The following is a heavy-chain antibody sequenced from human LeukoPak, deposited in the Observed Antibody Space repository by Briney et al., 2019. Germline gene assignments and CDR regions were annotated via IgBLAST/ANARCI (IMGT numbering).Heavy chain of an antibody. V-gene: IGHV3-30*04. CDR1: GFTFSSYA. D-gene: IGHD6-13*01. CDR3: ASGAAAGTATTGDY. Sequence: GGSLRLSCAASGFTFSSYAMHWVRQAPGKGLEWVAVISYDGSNKYYADSVKGRFTISRDNSKNTLYLQMNSLRAEDTAVYYCASGAAAGTATTGDYWGQGTLVTVSS. J-gene: IGHJ4*02. CDR2: ISYDGSNK.